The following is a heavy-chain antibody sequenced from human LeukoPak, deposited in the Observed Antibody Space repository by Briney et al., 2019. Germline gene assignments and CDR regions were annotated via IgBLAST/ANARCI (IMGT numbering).Heavy chain of an antibody. CDR3: ARDRIVVVPAAEFDY. Sequence: GGSLRLSCAASGFTFSSYGMHWVRQAPGKGLEWVAVISYDGSNKYYADSVKGRFTISRDNSKNTLYLQMNSLRAEDTAVYYCARDRIVVVPAAEFDYWGQGTLVTVSS. CDR1: GFTFSSYG. D-gene: IGHD2-2*01. V-gene: IGHV3-30*03. J-gene: IGHJ4*02. CDR2: ISYDGSNK.